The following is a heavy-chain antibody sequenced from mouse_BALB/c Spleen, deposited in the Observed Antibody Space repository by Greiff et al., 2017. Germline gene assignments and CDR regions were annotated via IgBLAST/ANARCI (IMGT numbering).Heavy chain of an antibody. CDR2: ISSGGSYT. D-gene: IGHD2-4*01. J-gene: IGHJ4*01. CDR3: ARGLYYDYSYAMDY. Sequence: EVMLVESGGDLVKPGGSLKLSCAASGFTFSSYGMSWVRQTPDKRLEWVATISSGGSYTYYPDSVKGRFTISRDNARNILYLQMSSLRSEDTAMYYCARGLYYDYSYAMDYWGQGTSVTVSS. CDR1: GFTFSSYG. V-gene: IGHV5-6*01.